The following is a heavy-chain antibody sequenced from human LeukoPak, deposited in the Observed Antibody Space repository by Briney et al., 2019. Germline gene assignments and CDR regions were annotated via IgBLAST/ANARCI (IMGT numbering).Heavy chain of an antibody. V-gene: IGHV3-21*01. CDR2: ISSSSSYI. Sequence: GGSLRLSCAPSGFTFSSYSMNWVRQAPGKGLEWVSSISSSSSYIYYADSVKGRFTISRDNSKNTLYLQMNSLRAEDTAVYYCAKESGRQFDYWGQGTLVTVSS. CDR3: AKESGRQFDY. D-gene: IGHD3-10*01. J-gene: IGHJ4*02. CDR1: GFTFSSYS.